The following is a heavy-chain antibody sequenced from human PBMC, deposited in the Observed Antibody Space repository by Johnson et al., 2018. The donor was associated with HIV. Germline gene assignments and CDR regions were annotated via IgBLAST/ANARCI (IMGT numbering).Heavy chain of an antibody. CDR1: GFTFSIYA. CDR3: ARDTPMGGSAFDI. J-gene: IGHJ3*02. V-gene: IGHV3-30-3*01. CDR2: VSYDGSNK. Sequence: QVKLVEYGGGVVQPGRSPRLSCAASGFTFSIYAIHWVRQAPGKGLEWVAVVSYDGSNKYYADSVKGRFTISRDNSKNSLYLQMNSLRAEDTAVYYCARDTPMGGSAFDIWGQGTMVTVSS. D-gene: IGHD3-10*01.